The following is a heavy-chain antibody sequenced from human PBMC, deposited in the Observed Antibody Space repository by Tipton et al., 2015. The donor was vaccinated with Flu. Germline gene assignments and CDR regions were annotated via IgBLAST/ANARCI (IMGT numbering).Heavy chain of an antibody. CDR1: GGSISSYY. Sequence: TLSLTCTVSGGSISSYYWSWIRQPPGKGLEWIGYIYYSGSTNYNPSLKSRVTISVDTSKNQFSLKLSSVTAADTAVYYCARDLNYGMDVLGQGTTVTVSS. J-gene: IGHJ6*02. CDR3: ARDLNYGMDV. CDR2: IYYSGST. V-gene: IGHV4-59*01.